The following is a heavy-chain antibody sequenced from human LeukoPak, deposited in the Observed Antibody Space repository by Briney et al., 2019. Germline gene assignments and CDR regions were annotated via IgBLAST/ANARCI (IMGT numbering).Heavy chain of an antibody. CDR3: ARDLKQGGQNYYYGMDV. V-gene: IGHV3-48*03. J-gene: IGHJ6*02. D-gene: IGHD3-16*01. CDR1: GFTFSNCE. Sequence: PGGSLGLSCAASGFTFSNCEMNWVRQPPGKRLEWVSYISSSGSTIFYADSVKGRFTISRDNAKNSLYLQMNSLRAEDTAVYYCARDLKQGGQNYYYGMDVWGQGTTVTVSS. CDR2: ISSSGSTI.